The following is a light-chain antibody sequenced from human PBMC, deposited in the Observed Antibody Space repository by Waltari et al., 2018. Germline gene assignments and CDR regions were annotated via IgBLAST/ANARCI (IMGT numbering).Light chain of an antibody. V-gene: IGLV4-69*01. CDR3: QTGGHGTGV. J-gene: IGLJ2*01. Sequence: QLVLTQSPSASASLGASVKLTCTLSSGHSTNIIAWLQQQPEKGPRYLMNVNSDGSHNKGVGIPDRFSGSSSWAERYLTISSLQSEDEADYYCQTGGHGTGVFGGGTRLTVL. CDR2: VNSDGSH. CDR1: SGHSTNI.